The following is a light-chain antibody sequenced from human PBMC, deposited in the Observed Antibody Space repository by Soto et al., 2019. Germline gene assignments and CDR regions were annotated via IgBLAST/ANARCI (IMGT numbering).Light chain of an antibody. J-gene: IGKJ1*01. CDR1: QSPSTN. CDR2: GAS. V-gene: IGKV3-15*01. Sequence: DIVMTESPATLSLSPGESATLSCRASQSPSTNLAWYQQKPGQAPRLLIYGASTRATGIPTRFYGSGSGTKFTLTISSMTSEVVAVDDCQHYNDRPTFGQGTKVDIK. CDR3: QHYNDRPT.